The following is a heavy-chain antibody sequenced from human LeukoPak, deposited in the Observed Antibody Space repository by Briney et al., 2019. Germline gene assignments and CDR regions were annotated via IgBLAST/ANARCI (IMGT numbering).Heavy chain of an antibody. CDR1: GFTFSSYA. Sequence: PGGSLRLSCAASGFTFSSYAMHWVRQAPGKGLEWVSAISGGGGSTFYADSVKGRFTISRDNSKNTLYLQMNSLRAEDTAVYYCARVGGYSSSWYYFDYWGQGTLVTVSS. CDR2: ISGGGGST. J-gene: IGHJ4*02. CDR3: ARVGGYSSSWYYFDY. V-gene: IGHV3-23*01. D-gene: IGHD6-13*01.